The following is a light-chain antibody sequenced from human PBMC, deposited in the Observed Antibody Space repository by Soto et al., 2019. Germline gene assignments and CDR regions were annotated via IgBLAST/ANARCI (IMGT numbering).Light chain of an antibody. CDR1: QSVSSSY. Sequence: EIVLTQSPGTLSLSPGARATLSCRASQSVSSSYLAWYQQKPGQAPRPLIYGASSRAIGIPDRFSGSVSGTDFTLTISRLEPEYVAVYYCQQDGSSPWTFGQGTKVEIK. CDR3: QQDGSSPWT. J-gene: IGKJ1*01. V-gene: IGKV3-20*01. CDR2: GAS.